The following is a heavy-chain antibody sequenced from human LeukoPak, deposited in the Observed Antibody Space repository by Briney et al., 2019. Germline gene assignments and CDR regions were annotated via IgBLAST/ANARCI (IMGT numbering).Heavy chain of an antibody. V-gene: IGHV1-69*04. CDR2: IIPILGIA. CDR1: GGTFSSYA. CDR3: ARAPSGPYYYYYGMDV. J-gene: IGHJ6*02. D-gene: IGHD2-15*01. Sequence: SVKVSCKASGGTFSSYAISWVRQAPGQGLEWMGRIIPILGIANYAQKFQGRVTITADKSTSTAYMELSSLRSEDTAVYYCARAPSGPYYYYYGMDVWGQGTTVTVSS.